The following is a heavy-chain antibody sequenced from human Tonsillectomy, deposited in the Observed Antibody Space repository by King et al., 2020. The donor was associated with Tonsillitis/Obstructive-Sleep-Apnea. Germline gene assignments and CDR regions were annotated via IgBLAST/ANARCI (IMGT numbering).Heavy chain of an antibody. J-gene: IGHJ4*02. V-gene: IGHV3-15*01. CDR3: TTDLWYCSSTSCYETY. CDR1: GFTFSNAW. CDR2: IKSKTDGGTT. D-gene: IGHD2-2*01. Sequence: QLVQSGGGLVKPGGSLRLSCAASGFTFSNAWMSWVRQAPGKGLEWVGRIKSKTDGGTTDYAAPVKGRFTISRDDSKNTLYLQMNSLKTEDTAVYYCTTDLWYCSSTSCYETYWGQGTLVTVSS.